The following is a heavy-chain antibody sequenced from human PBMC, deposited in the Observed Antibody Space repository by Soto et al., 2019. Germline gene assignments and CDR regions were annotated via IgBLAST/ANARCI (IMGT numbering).Heavy chain of an antibody. CDR3: AKGGETRHYYYAMDV. D-gene: IGHD3-10*01. CDR1: GFTFTNYA. V-gene: IGHV3-23*01. CDR2: ISGSGSST. J-gene: IGHJ6*02. Sequence: EVQLLESEGGLVQPGKSLRLSCAASGFTFTNYAMSWVRQAPGKGLEWVSAISGSGSSTYYADSVKGRFTISRDNLKNMVYLQINNLRADDTAKYYCAKGGETRHYYYAMDVWGQGTTVTVSS.